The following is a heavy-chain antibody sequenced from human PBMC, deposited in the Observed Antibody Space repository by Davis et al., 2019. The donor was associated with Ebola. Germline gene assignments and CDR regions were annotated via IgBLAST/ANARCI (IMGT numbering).Heavy chain of an antibody. CDR3: AKDLGIAVAGWGFDY. CDR2: ITNGGSTN. Sequence: GESLKISCIASGFSFNSYTMNWVRQAPGKGLEWLSYITNGGSTNSYADSVKGRFTVSRDNAKNSLFLQMNSLRDEDTAVYYCAKDLGIAVAGWGFDYWGQGTLVTVSS. V-gene: IGHV3-48*02. D-gene: IGHD6-19*01. J-gene: IGHJ4*02. CDR1: GFSFNSYT.